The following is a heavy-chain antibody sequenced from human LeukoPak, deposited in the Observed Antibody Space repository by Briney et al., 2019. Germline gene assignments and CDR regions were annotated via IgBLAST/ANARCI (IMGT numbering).Heavy chain of an antibody. V-gene: IGHV1-18*01. CDR3: ARDRGRYCSGGSCYSGY. D-gene: IGHD2-15*01. CDR2: ISAYNGNT. CDR1: GYTFTSYG. Sequence: EASVKVSCKASGYTFTSYGISWVRQAPGQGLEWMGWISAYNGNTNYAQKLQGRVTMTTDTSTSTAYMELRSLRSDDTAVYYCARDRGRYCSGGSCYSGYWGQGTLVTVSS. J-gene: IGHJ4*02.